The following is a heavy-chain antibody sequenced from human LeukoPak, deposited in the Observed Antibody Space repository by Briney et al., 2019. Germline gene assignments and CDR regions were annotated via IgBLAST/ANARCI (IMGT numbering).Heavy chain of an antibody. V-gene: IGHV3-30*02. D-gene: IGHD2-2*02. Sequence: PGGFPRLSCAASGFTFSSYGMHWVRQAPGKGLEWVAFIRYDGSNKYYADSVKGRFTISRDNSKNTLYLQMNSLRAEDTAVYYCAKQRYQLLYDLDYYYYMDVWGKGTTVTVSS. CDR3: AKQRYQLLYDLDYYYYMDV. J-gene: IGHJ6*03. CDR2: IRYDGSNK. CDR1: GFTFSSYG.